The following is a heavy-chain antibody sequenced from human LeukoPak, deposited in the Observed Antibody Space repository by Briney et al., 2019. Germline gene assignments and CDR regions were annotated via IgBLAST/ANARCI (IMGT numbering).Heavy chain of an antibody. V-gene: IGHV1-46*01. Sequence: ASVNASCKASGYTFTSYYMHWARQAPGQGLEWVGIINPSGGSTSYAQKFQGRVTMTRDTSTSTVYMELSSLRSEDTAVYYCARTEMATISDFDYWGQGTLVTVSS. CDR1: GYTFTSYY. CDR3: ARTEMATISDFDY. J-gene: IGHJ4*02. D-gene: IGHD5-24*01. CDR2: INPSGGST.